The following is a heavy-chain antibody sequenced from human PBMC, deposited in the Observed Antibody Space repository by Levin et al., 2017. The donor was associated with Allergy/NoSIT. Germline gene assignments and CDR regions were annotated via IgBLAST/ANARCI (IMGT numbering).Heavy chain of an antibody. CDR1: GGSINSGGYS. CDR2: IYRSGNT. D-gene: IGHD2-15*01. CDR3: ARRANLAGGLDV. V-gene: IGHV4-30-2*01. Sequence: SETLSLTCAVTGGSINSGGYSWTWIRQTPDKGLEWIGYIYRSGNTYYNPSLGARVTLSVDMSNNLFSLSLTSVTAADTAVYFCARRANLAGGLDVWGRGTSVTVSS. J-gene: IGHJ3*01.